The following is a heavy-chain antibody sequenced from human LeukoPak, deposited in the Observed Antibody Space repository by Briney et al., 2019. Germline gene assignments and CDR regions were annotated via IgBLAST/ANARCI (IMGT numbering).Heavy chain of an antibody. J-gene: IGHJ3*02. CDR1: GYTFTRYG. V-gene: IGHV1-18*04. CDR2: MSSYNGNT. D-gene: IGHD2-2*01. CDR3: AVEQRDIVLLTASFDI. Sequence: ASVKFSCTASGYTFTRYGISWVRQAPGQGREWMGWMSSYNGNTNYAQKLQGRVTMTTDTSTSTAHWNWRRITSELTAGYYCAVEQRDIVLLTASFDIWGQGTMVTVSS.